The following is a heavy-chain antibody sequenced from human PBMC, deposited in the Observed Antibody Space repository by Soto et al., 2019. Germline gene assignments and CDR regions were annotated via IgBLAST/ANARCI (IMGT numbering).Heavy chain of an antibody. Sequence: QVQLVQSGAEVKEPGDSVRVSCEASGYTFTAYYIHWVRQAPGQGLEWMGWINPKFGDTTYAQDFQGRVSMTRDMSISTVYMEWSSLTSDDTAIYDCARNMDYYYGRGSGNGHGVWGQGTTVTVFS. CDR1: GYTFTAYY. V-gene: IGHV1-2*02. J-gene: IGHJ6*02. D-gene: IGHD3-10*02. CDR3: ARNMDYYYGRGSGNGHGV. CDR2: INPKFGDT.